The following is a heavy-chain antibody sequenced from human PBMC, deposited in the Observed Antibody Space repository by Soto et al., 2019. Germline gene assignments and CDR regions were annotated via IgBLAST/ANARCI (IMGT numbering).Heavy chain of an antibody. D-gene: IGHD1-1*01. CDR3: VRDLYRSATMPCLDH. Sequence: GGALRLSCEASGFTFINYAMSWVRQAPGKGLEWVASISDTGGDSYYADSMDGRFTISRDNSKNTLYLQINSLRAEDTAVYYCVRDLYRSATMPCLDHWGQGTLVTVSS. CDR1: GFTFINYA. J-gene: IGHJ4*02. CDR2: ISDTGGDS. V-gene: IGHV3-23*01.